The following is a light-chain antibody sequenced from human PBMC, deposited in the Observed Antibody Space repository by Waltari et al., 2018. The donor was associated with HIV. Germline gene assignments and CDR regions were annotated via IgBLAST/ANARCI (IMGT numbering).Light chain of an antibody. J-gene: IGKJ2*01. Sequence: DVVVTQSPDSLAVSVGETATLNCKPSQSLLSASDNRNYVAWYQQRAGQRPRLLIYWASARESGVPDRFSGSGSGTDFTLTINNLQAEDVAVYYCQQCYDFPFTFGQGTKLEL. CDR3: QQCYDFPFT. CDR2: WAS. CDR1: QSLLSASDNRNY. V-gene: IGKV4-1*01.